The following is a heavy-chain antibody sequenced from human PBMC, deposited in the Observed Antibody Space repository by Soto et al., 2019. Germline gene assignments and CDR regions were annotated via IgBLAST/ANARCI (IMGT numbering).Heavy chain of an antibody. CDR3: ARDSWFDP. Sequence: QVQLVESGGGVVQPGRSLRLSCAASGFTFSSYGMHWVRQAPGKGLEWVAAIWYDGSNKYYADSVKGRFTISRDNSKNTLYLQMNSLRAEDTAVYYCARDSWFDPWGQGTLVTVSS. CDR2: IWYDGSNK. J-gene: IGHJ5*02. CDR1: GFTFSSYG. V-gene: IGHV3-33*01.